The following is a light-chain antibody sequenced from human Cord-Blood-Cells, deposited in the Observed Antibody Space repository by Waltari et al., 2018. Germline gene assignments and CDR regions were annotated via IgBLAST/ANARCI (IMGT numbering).Light chain of an antibody. J-gene: IGLJ2*01. Sequence: QSALTQPRPVSGYPGQSVTISCTGTISDVGGYNYVSWYQQHPGKAPKLMIYDVSKRPSGVPDRFSGSKSGNTASLTISGLQAEDEADYYCCSYAGSYTYVVFGGGTKLTVL. CDR2: DVS. CDR1: ISDVGGYNY. V-gene: IGLV2-11*01. CDR3: CSYAGSYTYVV.